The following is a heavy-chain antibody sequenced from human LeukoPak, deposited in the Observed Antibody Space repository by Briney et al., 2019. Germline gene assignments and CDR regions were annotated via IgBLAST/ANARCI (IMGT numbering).Heavy chain of an antibody. CDR1: GFTFSSFE. CDR2: VSSGGSTM. CDR3: ARDLGSYARLLFDY. J-gene: IGHJ4*02. Sequence: GGSLRLSCAASGFTFSSFEMNWVRQAPGKGLEWVSYVSSGGSTMYYADSVKGRFTISRDNAKNSLYLQMNSLRAEDTAVYYCARDLGSYARLLFDYWGQGTLVTVSS. V-gene: IGHV3-48*03. D-gene: IGHD3-16*01.